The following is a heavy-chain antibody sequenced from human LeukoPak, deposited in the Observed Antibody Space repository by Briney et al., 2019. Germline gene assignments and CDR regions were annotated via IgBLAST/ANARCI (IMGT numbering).Heavy chain of an antibody. J-gene: IGHJ5*02. V-gene: IGHV3-13*01. D-gene: IGHD3-16*01. CDR1: GFPFSSHD. Sequence: PGGSLRLSCAASGFPFSSHDMHWVRQAPGKTLEWVSVIGADGDIYYSVSVKGRFTISRENAKNSLFLQMNNLRAGDTAMYYCARARNGGSFDPWGQGTLVTVST. CDR3: ARARNGGSFDP. CDR2: IGADGDI.